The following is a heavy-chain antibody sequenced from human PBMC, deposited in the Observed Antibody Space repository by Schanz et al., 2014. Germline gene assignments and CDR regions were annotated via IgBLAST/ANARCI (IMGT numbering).Heavy chain of an antibody. Sequence: EVQLLESGGGLVQPGGSLRLSCAASAFTFSSYAMSWVRQAPGKGLEWVSAISGSGGSTYYADSVKGRFSISRDNSKNTLYLQMNRLKTEDTAVYYCVRMGRYSDSFDHWGQGTLVTVSS. CDR3: VRMGRYSDSFDH. CDR2: ISGSGGST. V-gene: IGHV3-23*01. CDR1: AFTFSSYA. D-gene: IGHD1-26*01. J-gene: IGHJ4*02.